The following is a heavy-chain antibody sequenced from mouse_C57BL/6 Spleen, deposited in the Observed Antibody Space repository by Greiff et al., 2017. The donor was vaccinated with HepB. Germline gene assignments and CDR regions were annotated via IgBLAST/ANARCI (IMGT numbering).Heavy chain of an antibody. CDR2: IDPNSGST. CDR1: GYTFTSYW. Sequence: QVQLQQSGAELVKPGASVKLSCKASGYTFTSYWMHWVKQRPGRGLEWIGRIDPNSGSTKYNEKFKIKSTLTVDKPSSTADMQLSSLTSEDSAVYDCASADDYGSSPGFAYWGQGTLVTVSA. V-gene: IGHV1-72*01. CDR3: ASADDYGSSPGFAY. J-gene: IGHJ3*01. D-gene: IGHD1-1*01.